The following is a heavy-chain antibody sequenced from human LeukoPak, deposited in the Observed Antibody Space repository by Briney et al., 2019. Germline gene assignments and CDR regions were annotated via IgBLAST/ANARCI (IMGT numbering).Heavy chain of an antibody. Sequence: GASVKVSCKASGYTFTGYYMHWVRQAPGQGLEWMGWINPNSGGTNYAQKLQGRVTMTTDTSTSTAYMELRSLRSDDTAVYYCARDSSPLRYFDWANYWGQGTLVTVSS. D-gene: IGHD3-9*01. CDR2: INPNSGGT. CDR1: GYTFTGYY. J-gene: IGHJ4*02. V-gene: IGHV1-2*02. CDR3: ARDSSPLRYFDWANY.